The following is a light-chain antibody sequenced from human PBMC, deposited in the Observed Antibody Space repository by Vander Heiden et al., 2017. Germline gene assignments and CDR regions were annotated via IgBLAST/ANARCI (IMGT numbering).Light chain of an antibody. CDR1: QSLAHSDGNTY. Sequence: DVVMTQSPLSLSVTLGQPASISCRSSQSLAHSDGNTYLNWFHQRPGQSPRRLIYKVSNRDSGVPDRFSGSGSGTDFTLKITRVEAEDVGVYYCMQGSHWLYTFGQGTKLEIK. J-gene: IGKJ2*01. CDR2: KVS. V-gene: IGKV2-30*02. CDR3: MQGSHWLYT.